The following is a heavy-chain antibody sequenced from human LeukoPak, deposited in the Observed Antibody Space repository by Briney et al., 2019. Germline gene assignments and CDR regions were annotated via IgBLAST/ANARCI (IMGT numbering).Heavy chain of an antibody. V-gene: IGHV4-59*08. CDR3: ARADWFSYYMDV. CDR2: IYYSGST. J-gene: IGHJ6*03. CDR1: GGSISSYY. D-gene: IGHD3-9*01. Sequence: SETLSLTCTVSGGSISSYYWSWIRQSPGKGLEWIGYIYYSGSTNYNPSLKSRVTISVDTSKNQFSLKLSSVTAADTAVYYCARADWFSYYMDVWGKGTTVTISS.